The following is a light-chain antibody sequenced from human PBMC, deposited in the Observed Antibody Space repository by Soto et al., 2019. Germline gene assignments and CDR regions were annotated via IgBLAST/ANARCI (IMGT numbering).Light chain of an antibody. CDR2: AAS. J-gene: IGKJ1*01. CDR3: HQSYSAPWT. Sequence: DIQVTQSPSSLSTSVGDRVTITCRTSQSISRYLNWYRQKPGRAPNLLIYAASNLQSGVPSRFSGSVSGTDFTLTISSLQPGDFATYYCHQSYSAPWTFGQGTKVEIK. CDR1: QSISRY. V-gene: IGKV1-39*01.